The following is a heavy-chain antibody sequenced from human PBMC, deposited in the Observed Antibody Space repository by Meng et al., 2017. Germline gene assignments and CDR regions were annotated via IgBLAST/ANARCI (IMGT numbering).Heavy chain of an antibody. CDR3: ARDFAYRAVAGPIIDY. CDR2: INPNSGGT. Sequence: ASVKVSCKASGYTFTSYYMHWVRQAPGQGLEWMGWINPNSGGTNYAQKFQGRVTMTRDTSISTAYMELSRLRSDDTAVYYCARDFAYRAVAGPIIDYWGQGTLVTVSS. D-gene: IGHD6-19*01. CDR1: GYTFTSYY. J-gene: IGHJ4*02. V-gene: IGHV1-2*02.